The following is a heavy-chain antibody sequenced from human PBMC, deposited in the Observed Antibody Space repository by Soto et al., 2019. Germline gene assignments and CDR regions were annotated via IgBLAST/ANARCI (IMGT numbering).Heavy chain of an antibody. J-gene: IGHJ5*02. CDR2: MNPNSGNT. Sequence: QVQLAQSGAEVKKPGASVKVSCKASGYSFSDYDINWVRQATGQGPEWMGWMNPNSGNTGYAQKFQGRVTMTRNTSVNTAYMELSSLGSEDTAVYYCARDNRYNWNDEGWFDPWGQGTLVTVSS. CDR3: ARDNRYNWNDEGWFDP. D-gene: IGHD1-20*01. V-gene: IGHV1-8*01. CDR1: GYSFSDYD.